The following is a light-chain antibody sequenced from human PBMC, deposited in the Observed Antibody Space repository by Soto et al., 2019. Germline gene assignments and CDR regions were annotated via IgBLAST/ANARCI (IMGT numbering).Light chain of an antibody. J-gene: IGKJ1*01. V-gene: IGKV3-11*01. Sequence: EIVLTQSPATLSLPPGERATLSCRASQSVSSYLAWYQQKPGQAPRLLIYDAPNMATGVPARFRGSGSGTDFNPTNSSLEPEDFAIYYCQQRSNWPWTFGRGTRVEIK. CDR2: DAP. CDR3: QQRSNWPWT. CDR1: QSVSSY.